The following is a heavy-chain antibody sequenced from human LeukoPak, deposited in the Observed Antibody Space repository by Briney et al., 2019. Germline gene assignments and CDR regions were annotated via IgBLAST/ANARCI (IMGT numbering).Heavy chain of an antibody. CDR2: IYTSGST. Sequence: SEPLSLTCTLSVGSLSRGSDYWRWVRQPAGEGLELIGRIYTSGSTNYNPSLKSRVTISVDTSKNQFSLKLSSVTAADTAVYYCAREIDIVVVTANRKYFDYWGQGTLVTVSS. D-gene: IGHD2-21*02. J-gene: IGHJ4*02. V-gene: IGHV4-61*02. CDR3: AREIDIVVVTANRKYFDY. CDR1: VGSLSRGSDY.